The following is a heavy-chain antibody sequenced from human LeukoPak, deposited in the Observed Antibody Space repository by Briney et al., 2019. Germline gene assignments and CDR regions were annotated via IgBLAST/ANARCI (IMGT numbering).Heavy chain of an antibody. CDR3: ARAQIQETYYYDSSGYYYFDY. Sequence: ASVKVSCKASGYTFTSYAMHWVRQAPGQRLEWMGWINAGNGNTKYSQKFQGRVTMTTDTSTSTAYMELRSLRSDDTAVYYCARAQIQETYYYDSSGYYYFDYWGQGTLVTVSS. CDR1: GYTFTSYA. V-gene: IGHV1-3*01. CDR2: INAGNGNT. D-gene: IGHD3-22*01. J-gene: IGHJ4*02.